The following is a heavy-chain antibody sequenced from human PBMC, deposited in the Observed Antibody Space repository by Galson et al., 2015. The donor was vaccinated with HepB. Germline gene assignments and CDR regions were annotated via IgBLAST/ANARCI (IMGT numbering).Heavy chain of an antibody. CDR1: GYTSTDYY. J-gene: IGHJ6*04. CDR3: ATVASRLTGGV. V-gene: IGHV1-69-2*01. D-gene: IGHD5-12*01. CDR2: VDPEDGET. Sequence: VKVSCKVSGYTSTDYYMHWVQQAPGKGLEWMGLVDPEDGETIYAEKFQGRVTITADTSTDTAYMELSSLRSEDTAVYYCATVASRLTGGVWGKGTTVTASS.